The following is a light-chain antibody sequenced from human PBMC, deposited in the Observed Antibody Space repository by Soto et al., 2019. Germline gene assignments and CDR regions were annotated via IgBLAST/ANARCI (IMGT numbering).Light chain of an antibody. J-gene: IGKJ1*01. V-gene: IGKV1-8*01. CDR2: AAS. Sequence: AIRMTQSPSSLSASTGDRVTITCRASQGISNYLVWYQQKPGKTPKVLIHAASTLQSGVSSRFSGSGSGTDFTLTIGSLQSEDFATYYCQQYSSYPWTFGQGTKVEV. CDR1: QGISNY. CDR3: QQYSSYPWT.